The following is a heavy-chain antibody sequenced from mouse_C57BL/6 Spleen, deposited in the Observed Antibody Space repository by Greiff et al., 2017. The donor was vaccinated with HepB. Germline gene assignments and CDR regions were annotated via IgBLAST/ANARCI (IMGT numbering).Heavy chain of an antibody. D-gene: IGHD1-1*01. Sequence: QVQLQQPGAELVKPGASVKLSCKASGYTFTSYWMQWIKQRPGQGLEWIGEIDPSDSYTNYNQKFKGKATLTVDTSSSTAYMQLSSLTSEDSAVYYCARGGIYYYGPWGQGTLVTVSA. J-gene: IGHJ3*01. CDR2: IDPSDSYT. CDR3: ARGGIYYYGP. CDR1: GYTFTSYW. V-gene: IGHV1-50*01.